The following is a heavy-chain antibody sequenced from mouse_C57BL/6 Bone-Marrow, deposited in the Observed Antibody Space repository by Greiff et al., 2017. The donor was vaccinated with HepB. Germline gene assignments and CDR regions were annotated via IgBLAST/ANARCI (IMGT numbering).Heavy chain of an antibody. J-gene: IGHJ1*03. CDR3: TREDCYGSSYRYFDV. V-gene: IGHV5-9-1*02. CDR2: ISSGGDYI. Sequence: EVQLVESGEGLVKPGGSLKLSCAASGFTFSSYAMSWVRQTPEKRLEWVAYISSGGDYIYYADTVKGRFTISRDNARNTLYLQMSSLKSEDTAMYYCTREDCYGSSYRYFDVWGTGTTVTVSS. D-gene: IGHD1-1*01. CDR1: GFTFSSYA.